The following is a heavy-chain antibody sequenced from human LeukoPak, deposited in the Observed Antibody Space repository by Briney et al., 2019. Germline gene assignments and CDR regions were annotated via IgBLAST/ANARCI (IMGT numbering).Heavy chain of an antibody. D-gene: IGHD3-10*01. Sequence: GGSLRLSCAASGFTFSSYSMNWVRQAPGKGLEWVSSISSSSSYIYYADSVKGRFTIFRDNAKNSLYLQMNSLRAEGTAVYYCARASDLWFGELLSSYWGQGTLVTVSS. CDR3: ARASDLWFGELLSSY. CDR1: GFTFSSYS. CDR2: ISSSSSYI. J-gene: IGHJ4*02. V-gene: IGHV3-21*01.